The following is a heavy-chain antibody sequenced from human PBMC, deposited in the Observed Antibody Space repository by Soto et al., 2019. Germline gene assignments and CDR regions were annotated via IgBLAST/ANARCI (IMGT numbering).Heavy chain of an antibody. CDR2: IIPIFGTA. D-gene: IGHD6-25*01. Sequence: SVKVSCTASGYTFTIYGISWVRQAPGQGLEWMGGIIPIFGTANYAQKFQGRVTITADESTSTDYMELSSLRSEDTAVYYCARQGAALRDYYYGMDVWGQGTTVTVSS. CDR3: ARQGAALRDYYYGMDV. CDR1: GYTFTIYG. V-gene: IGHV1-69*13. J-gene: IGHJ6*02.